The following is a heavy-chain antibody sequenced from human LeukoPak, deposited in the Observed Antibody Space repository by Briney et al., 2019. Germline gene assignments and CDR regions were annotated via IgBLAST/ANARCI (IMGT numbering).Heavy chain of an antibody. Sequence: GASVKVSCKASGYTFTSYGISWVRQAPGQGLEWMGWISAYNGNTNYAQKLQGRATMTTDTSTSTAYMELRSLRSDDTAVYYCASVNYYGSGSYYGWFDPWGQGTLVTVSS. CDR2: ISAYNGNT. D-gene: IGHD3-10*01. V-gene: IGHV1-18*01. CDR1: GYTFTSYG. CDR3: ASVNYYGSGSYYGWFDP. J-gene: IGHJ5*02.